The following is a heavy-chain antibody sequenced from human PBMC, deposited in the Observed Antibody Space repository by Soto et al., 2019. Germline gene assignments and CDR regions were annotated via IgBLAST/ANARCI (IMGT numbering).Heavy chain of an antibody. J-gene: IGHJ4*02. CDR2: IYYSGST. Sequence: PSETLYLTCTVSGGTISSSDWGWIRQPPGKGLEWIGYIYYSGSTNYNPSLKSRVTISVDTSKNQFSLKLSSVTAADTAVYYCARLKRYSGYNTLFDYWGQGTLVTVSS. CDR3: ARLKRYSGYNTLFDY. V-gene: IGHV4-59*08. CDR1: GGTISSSD. D-gene: IGHD5-12*01.